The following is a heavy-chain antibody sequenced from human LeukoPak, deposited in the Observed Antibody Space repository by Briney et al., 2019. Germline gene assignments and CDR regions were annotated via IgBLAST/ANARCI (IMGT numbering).Heavy chain of an antibody. CDR3: VKGGGTVVDY. Sequence: SGGSLRLSCAASGFTFSNYWMHWVGQAPGKGLVWVSRINSDGSSTTYADSVKGRFTVSRDNAKNTLYLQMNSLRAEDTAVYYCVKGGGTVVDYWGQGALVTVSS. CDR2: INSDGSST. J-gene: IGHJ4*02. D-gene: IGHD3-16*01. V-gene: IGHV3-74*01. CDR1: GFTFSNYW.